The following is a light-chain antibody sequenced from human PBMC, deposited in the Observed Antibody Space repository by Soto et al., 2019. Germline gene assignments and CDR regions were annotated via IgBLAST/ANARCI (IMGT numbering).Light chain of an antibody. J-gene: IGLJ3*02. Sequence: QSALTQPRSVSGSPGQSVTISCTGTNSDIAGYNYVSWYQQHPGKAPKLMIYDVNKRPSGVPDRFSGSKSGNTASLSISGLQAEDEADYYCGSYAGSYSWVFGGGTKLTVL. CDR3: GSYAGSYSWV. CDR1: NSDIAGYNY. V-gene: IGLV2-11*01. CDR2: DVN.